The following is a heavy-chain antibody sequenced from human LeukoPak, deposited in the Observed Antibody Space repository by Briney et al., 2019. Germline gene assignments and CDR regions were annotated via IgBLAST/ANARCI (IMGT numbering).Heavy chain of an antibody. CDR3: ARDGRGSGSYSDFDY. CDR1: GFTFSSYA. J-gene: IGHJ4*02. Sequence: PGRSLRLSCAASGFTFSSYAMSWVRQAPGKGLEWVSAISGSGGSTYYADSVKGRFTISRDNSKNTLYLQMNSLRAEDTAIYYCARDGRGSGSYSDFDYWGQGTLVTVSS. V-gene: IGHV3-23*01. CDR2: ISGSGGST. D-gene: IGHD3-10*01.